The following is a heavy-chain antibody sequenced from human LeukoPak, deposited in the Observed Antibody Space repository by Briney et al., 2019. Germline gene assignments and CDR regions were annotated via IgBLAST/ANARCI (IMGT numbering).Heavy chain of an antibody. CDR2: IYHTGST. Sequence: PSETLSLTCDVSGGSSSSGLYSWSWIRQPLGKGLEWIGYIYHTGSTYYNPSLKSRVTISVDTSKNQFSLRLSSVTAADTAVYYRARLQYCSGTSCYWFDPWGQGTLVTVSS. J-gene: IGHJ5*02. CDR3: ARLQYCSGTSCYWFDP. D-gene: IGHD2-2*01. V-gene: IGHV4-30-2*01. CDR1: GGSSSSGLYS.